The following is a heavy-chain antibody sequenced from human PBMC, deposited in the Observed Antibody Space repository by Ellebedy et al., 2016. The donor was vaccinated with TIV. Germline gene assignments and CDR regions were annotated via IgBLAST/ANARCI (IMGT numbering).Heavy chain of an antibody. J-gene: IGHJ6*02. CDR1: GGSISNYY. V-gene: IGHV4-59*01. CDR2: IYSSEST. CDR3: ARGPYSTLSSAMDF. D-gene: IGHD6-13*01. Sequence: GSLRLXCTVSGGSISNYYWSWIRQSPGKGLEWIGYIYSSESTDYNPSLKSRVTISLDTSKNQFSLKLSSVTAADTAVYYCARGPYSTLSSAMDFWGQGTTVTVSS.